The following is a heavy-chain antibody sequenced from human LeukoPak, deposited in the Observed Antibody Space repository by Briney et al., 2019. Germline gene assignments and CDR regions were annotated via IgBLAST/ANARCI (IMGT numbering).Heavy chain of an antibody. J-gene: IGHJ4*02. CDR1: GFTFRSYA. CDR2: ISGSGDNT. V-gene: IGHV3-23*01. CDR3: ARVTYGSGTYGAFDY. Sequence: GGSLRLSCAASGFTFRSYAMSWVRQAPGKGLEWVSAISGSGDNTYYADSVKGRFTISRDNSKNTLYLQMNSLRAEDTAVYYCARVTYGSGTYGAFDYWGQGTLVTVSS. D-gene: IGHD3-10*01.